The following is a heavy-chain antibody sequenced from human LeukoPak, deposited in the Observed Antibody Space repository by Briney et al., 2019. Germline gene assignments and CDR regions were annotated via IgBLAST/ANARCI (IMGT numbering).Heavy chain of an antibody. J-gene: IGHJ4*02. CDR1: GFTVSNNY. CDR3: AREYHGSGSHLDY. V-gene: IGHV3-30-3*01. D-gene: IGHD3-10*01. CDR2: ISYDGSNK. Sequence: GGSLRLSCAASGFTVSNNYMNWVRQAPGKGLEWVTFISYDGSNKYYADSVKGRFTISRDNSKNTLYLQMNSLRAEDTAVYYCAREYHGSGSHLDYWGQGTLVTVSS.